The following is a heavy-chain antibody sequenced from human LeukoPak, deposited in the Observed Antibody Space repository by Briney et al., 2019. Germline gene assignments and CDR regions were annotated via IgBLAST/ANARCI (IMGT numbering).Heavy chain of an antibody. Sequence: GRSLRLSCAASGFTFNSYGMHWVRQAPGKELEWVALIWYDGGNKYYADFVKGRFTISRDNSQNTLYLQMNSLRAEDTAVYYCARTSTADDAFDIWGQGTMVTVSS. D-gene: IGHD6-19*01. CDR1: GFTFNSYG. CDR2: IWYDGGNK. CDR3: ARTSTADDAFDI. J-gene: IGHJ3*02. V-gene: IGHV3-33*01.